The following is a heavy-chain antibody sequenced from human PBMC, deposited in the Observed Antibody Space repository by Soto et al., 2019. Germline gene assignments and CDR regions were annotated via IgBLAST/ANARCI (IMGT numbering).Heavy chain of an antibody. Sequence: QVQLQESGLGLVKPSQTLSLTCTVSGGSISSGGYYWSWIRQHPGKGLEWIGYIYYSGSTYYNPSLKSRVTISVDTSKNQFSLKLSSVTAADTAVYYCARDGRGDFWSGYYSSDGNWFDPWGQGTLVTVSS. CDR3: ARDGRGDFWSGYYSSDGNWFDP. D-gene: IGHD3-3*01. CDR2: IYYSGST. CDR1: GGSISSGGYY. J-gene: IGHJ5*02. V-gene: IGHV4-31*03.